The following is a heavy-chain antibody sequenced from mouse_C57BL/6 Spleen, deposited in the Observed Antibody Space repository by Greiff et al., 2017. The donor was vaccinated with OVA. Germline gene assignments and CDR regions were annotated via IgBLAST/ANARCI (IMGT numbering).Heavy chain of an antibody. D-gene: IGHD2-3*01. CDR3: ARRGDGPLDY. CDR2: IDPSDSYT. CDR1: GYTFTSYW. Sequence: VQLQQPGAELVMPGASVKLSCKASGYTFTSYWMHWVKQRPGQGLEWIGEIDPSDSYTNYNQKFKGKSTLTVDKSSSTASMQLSSLTSEDSAVYYCARRGDGPLDYWGQGTTLTVAS. J-gene: IGHJ2*01. V-gene: IGHV1-69*01.